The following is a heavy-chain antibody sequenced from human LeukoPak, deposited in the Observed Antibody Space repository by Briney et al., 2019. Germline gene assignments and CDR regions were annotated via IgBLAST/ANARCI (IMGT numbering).Heavy chain of an antibody. Sequence: PSETLSLTCTVSGGSISSGDYYWSWIRQPPGKGLEWIGYIYYSGSTYYNPSLKSRVTISVGTSKNQFSLKLSSVTAADTAVYYCARVAVAGTNFDYWGQGTLVTVSS. D-gene: IGHD6-19*01. CDR2: IYYSGST. V-gene: IGHV4-30-4*01. J-gene: IGHJ4*02. CDR1: GGSISSGDYY. CDR3: ARVAVAGTNFDY.